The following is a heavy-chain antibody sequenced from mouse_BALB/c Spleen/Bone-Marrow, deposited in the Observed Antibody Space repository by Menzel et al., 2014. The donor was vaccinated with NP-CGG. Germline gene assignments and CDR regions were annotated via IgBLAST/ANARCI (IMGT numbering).Heavy chain of an antibody. CDR1: GYTFXDYN. CDR3: ARGGDRYDDWFAY. CDR2: IYPYSGGT. D-gene: IGHD2-14*01. V-gene: IGHV1S29*02. Sequence: VQLQQSGPELVKPGASVKISCKASGYTFXDYNMHWVKRSHGKSLEWIGYIYPYSGGTGYNQKFKSKATLTVDNSSSTAYMELRSLTSEDSAVYYCARGGDRYDDWFAYWGQGTLVTVSA. J-gene: IGHJ3*01.